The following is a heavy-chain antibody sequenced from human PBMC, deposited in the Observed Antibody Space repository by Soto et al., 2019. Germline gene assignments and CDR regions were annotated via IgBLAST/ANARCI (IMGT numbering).Heavy chain of an antibody. CDR1: GFIFSSYS. CDR2: IGGSSSAI. Sequence: GSLRLSCAASGFIFSSYSLNWVRQAPGKGLEWVSYIGGSSSAISYADSVKGRFTISRDNAKNSLYLQMNSLRADDTAVYYCARDSNHAFDYWGQGTLVTVSS. V-gene: IGHV3-48*01. CDR3: ARDSNHAFDY. J-gene: IGHJ4*02.